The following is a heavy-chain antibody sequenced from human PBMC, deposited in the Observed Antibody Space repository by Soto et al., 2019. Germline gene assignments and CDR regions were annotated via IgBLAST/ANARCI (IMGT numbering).Heavy chain of an antibody. CDR1: GFTFSDYY. D-gene: IGHD6-13*01. Sequence: QVQLVESGGGLVKPGGSLRLSCAASGFTFSDYYMNWIRQAPGKGLEWVSYITSSGRTTYYADSVKGRFTISRDNAKNSLALQMTSPRAEATTLYYYARGPGLVLGYSSSPLSYYRLDVWGQGATVTVA. V-gene: IGHV3-11*01. CDR3: ARGPGLVLGYSSSPLSYYRLDV. CDR2: ITSSGRTT. J-gene: IGHJ6*02.